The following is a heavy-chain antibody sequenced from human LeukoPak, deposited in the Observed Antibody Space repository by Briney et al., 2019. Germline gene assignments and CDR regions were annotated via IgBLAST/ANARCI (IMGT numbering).Heavy chain of an antibody. CDR1: GGSFSGYY. CDR2: INHSGST. V-gene: IGHV4-34*01. D-gene: IGHD5-12*01. CDR3: ARGFGGYSGYDLITKKFDY. J-gene: IGHJ4*02. Sequence: PSETLSLTCAVYGGSFSGYYWSWIRQPPGKGLEWIGEINHSGSTNYNPSLKSRVTISVDTSKNQFSLKLSSVTAADTAVYYCARGFGGYSGYDLITKKFDYWGQGTLVTVSS.